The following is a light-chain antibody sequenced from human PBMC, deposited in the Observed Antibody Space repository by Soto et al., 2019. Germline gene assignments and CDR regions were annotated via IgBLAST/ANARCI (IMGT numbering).Light chain of an antibody. CDR1: SSDVGGYNY. V-gene: IGLV2-8*01. J-gene: IGLJ2*01. CDR2: EVS. Sequence: QSALTQPPSASGSPGQSVTISCTGTSSDVGGYNYVSWYQQHPGKAPKLMIYEVSKRPSGVPDRFSGSKSGNTASLTVSGLQAEDEADYYCSSYGGSNICGGGTKLTVL. CDR3: SSYGGSNI.